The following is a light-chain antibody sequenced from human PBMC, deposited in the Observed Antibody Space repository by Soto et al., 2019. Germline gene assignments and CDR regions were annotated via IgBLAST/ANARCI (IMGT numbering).Light chain of an antibody. J-gene: IGKJ4*01. V-gene: IGKV4-1*01. CDR2: WAS. CDR3: QQYYSVPVT. Sequence: DIVMTQSPDSLAVSLGERATIKCKSSQSVLYSTDNKNQLAWYQQKPGQPPRLLIYWASTRESGVPDRFRGSGSGTEFTLTISSLQAEDVAVYYCQQYYSVPVTFGGGTKVEIK. CDR1: QSVLYSTDNKNQ.